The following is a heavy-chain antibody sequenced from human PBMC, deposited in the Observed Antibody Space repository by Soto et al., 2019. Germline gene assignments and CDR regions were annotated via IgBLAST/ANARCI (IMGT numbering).Heavy chain of an antibody. V-gene: IGHV1-18*01. CDR2: ISAYNGNT. Sequence: ASVKVSCKASGYTFTSYGISWVRQAPGQGLEWMGWISAYNGNTNYAQKLQGRVTMTTDTSTSTAYMELRSLRSDDTAAYYCARNPSYSSSWYYYYYYMDVWGKGTTVTVSS. J-gene: IGHJ6*03. CDR1: GYTFTSYG. CDR3: ARNPSYSSSWYYYYYYMDV. D-gene: IGHD6-13*01.